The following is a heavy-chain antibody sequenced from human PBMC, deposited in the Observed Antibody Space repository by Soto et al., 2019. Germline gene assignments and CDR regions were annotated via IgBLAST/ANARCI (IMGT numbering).Heavy chain of an antibody. V-gene: IGHV1-18*01. Sequence: QVQLVQSGAEVKRPGASVKVSCKASGYTFRNYGITWVRQAPGQGLEWMARISPYNGNTNYAQDLQGRVTMTTDTSTSTAYMELRSRTSEDTAMYDCSRDLVSGSDFWRAYNGGYFDYWGQGTLVTVSP. J-gene: IGHJ4*02. D-gene: IGHD3-3*01. CDR2: ISPYNGNT. CDR3: SRDLVSGSDFWRAYNGGYFDY. CDR1: GYTFRNYG.